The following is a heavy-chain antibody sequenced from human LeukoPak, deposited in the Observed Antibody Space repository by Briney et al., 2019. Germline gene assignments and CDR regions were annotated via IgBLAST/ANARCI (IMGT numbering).Heavy chain of an antibody. CDR2: IISKTDGGTT. D-gene: IGHD2-2*03. J-gene: IGHJ4*02. CDR1: GFIFSNAW. CDR3: TTGGLTLDN. Sequence: WGSLRLSCAASGFIFSNAWVSWVRQAPGKGLEWVGRIISKTDGGTTDYAAPVKGRFTISRDDSKDTLYLQMNTLKTEDTAVYYCTTGGLTLDNWGQGTLVTASS. V-gene: IGHV3-15*01.